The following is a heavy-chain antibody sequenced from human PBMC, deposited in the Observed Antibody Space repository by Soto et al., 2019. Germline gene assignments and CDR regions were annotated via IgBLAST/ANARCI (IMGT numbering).Heavy chain of an antibody. Sequence: EVQLVESGGGLVQPGGSLRLSCAASGLTFSSYWMHWVHQAPGKGLVWVSRMYTDASSATYADSVKGRFTISRDNAKNTLFLQIDSLRTEDTAVYYCVRGNSGYGNFDYWGEGTLVTVSS. CDR1: GLTFSSYW. V-gene: IGHV3-74*01. J-gene: IGHJ4*02. D-gene: IGHD5-12*01. CDR2: MYTDASSA. CDR3: VRGNSGYGNFDY.